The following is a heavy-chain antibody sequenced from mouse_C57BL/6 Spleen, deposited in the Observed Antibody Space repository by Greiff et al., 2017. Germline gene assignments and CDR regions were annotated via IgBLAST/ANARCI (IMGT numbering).Heavy chain of an antibody. CDR3: AKSYGHDGGGYAMDY. Sequence: VQLQQSGPGLVAPSQSLSITCTVSGFSLTSSGVDWVRQPPGKGLEWLGVIWGGGSTNYNSALMSRLSISKDNSKSQVFLKMNSLQTDDTAMYYGAKSYGHDGGGYAMDYWGQGTSVTVSS. CDR2: IWGGGST. D-gene: IGHD2-2*01. V-gene: IGHV2-9*01. CDR1: GFSLTSSG. J-gene: IGHJ4*01.